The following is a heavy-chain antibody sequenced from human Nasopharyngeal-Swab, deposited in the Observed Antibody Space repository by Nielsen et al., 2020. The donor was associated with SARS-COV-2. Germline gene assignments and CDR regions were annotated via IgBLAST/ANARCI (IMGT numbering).Heavy chain of an antibody. J-gene: IGHJ4*02. D-gene: IGHD4-17*01. CDR1: GGTFSSYA. CDR2: IIPIFGTA. Sequence: SVKVSCKASGGTFSSYAISWVRQDPGQGLEWMGGIIPIFGTANYAQKFQGRVTITADESTSTAYMELSSLRSEDTAVYYCARVVGDDYGPENDYWGQGTLVTVSS. CDR3: ARVVGDDYGPENDY. V-gene: IGHV1-69*13.